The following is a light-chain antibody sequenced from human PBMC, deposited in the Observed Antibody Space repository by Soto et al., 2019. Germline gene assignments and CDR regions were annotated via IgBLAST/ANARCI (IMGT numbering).Light chain of an antibody. V-gene: IGLV3-21*04. Sequence: SYELTQPPSVSVAPGKTARITCGGNNIGSKSVHWYQQKPGQXXXLXXYYDXDXXSXIXXXXXXSXXXXXXXXXXXXVEAGDEADYYCQVWDSSSDHRVFGGGTKLTVL. CDR1: NIGSKS. CDR3: QVWDSSSDHRV. CDR2: YDX. J-gene: IGLJ2*01.